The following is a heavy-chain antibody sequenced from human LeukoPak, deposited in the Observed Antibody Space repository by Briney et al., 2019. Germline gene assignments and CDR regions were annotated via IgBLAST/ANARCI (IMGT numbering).Heavy chain of an antibody. CDR2: IYPGDSDT. J-gene: IGHJ4*02. CDR1: GYSFTNYW. Sequence: GESLKISCKGFGYSFTNYWIGWVRQMPGKGLELMGIIYPGDSDTRYSPSFQGQVTVSADKSISTAYLQWSSLKASDTAMYYCARRYCNNTTCYVFDYWGQGTLVTVSS. V-gene: IGHV5-51*01. CDR3: ARRYCNNTTCYVFDY. D-gene: IGHD2-2*01.